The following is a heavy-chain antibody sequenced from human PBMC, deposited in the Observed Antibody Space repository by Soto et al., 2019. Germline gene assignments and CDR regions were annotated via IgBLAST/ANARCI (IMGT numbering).Heavy chain of an antibody. CDR1: GSTFSSYA. CDR2: IIPIFGTA. V-gene: IGHV1-69*13. D-gene: IGHD4-17*01. J-gene: IGHJ6*02. CDR3: ARGTDHGGNPTPRDYYGMDV. Sequence: SVKVSCKASGSTFSSYAISWVRQAPGQGLEWMGGIIPIFGTANYAQKFQGRVTITADESTSTAYMELSSLRSEDTAVYYCARGTDHGGNPTPRDYYGMDVWGQGTTVTVSS.